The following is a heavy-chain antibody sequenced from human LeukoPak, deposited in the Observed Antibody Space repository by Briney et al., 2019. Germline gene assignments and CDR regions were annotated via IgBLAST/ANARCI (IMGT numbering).Heavy chain of an antibody. CDR2: ISAYNGNT. Sequence: ASVKVSCKASGYTFTSYGISWVRQAPGQGLEWMGWISAYNGNTNYAQKLQGRVTMTTDTSTSTAYVEPRSLRSDDTAVYYCAREKYSSSWYALDYWGQGTLVTVSS. J-gene: IGHJ4*02. D-gene: IGHD6-13*01. CDR3: AREKYSSSWYALDY. CDR1: GYTFTSYG. V-gene: IGHV1-18*01.